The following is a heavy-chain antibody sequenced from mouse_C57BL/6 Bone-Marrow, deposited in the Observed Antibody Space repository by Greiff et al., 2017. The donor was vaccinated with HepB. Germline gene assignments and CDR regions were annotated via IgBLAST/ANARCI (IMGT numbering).Heavy chain of an antibody. D-gene: IGHD6-2*01. CDR1: GYTFTSYW. Sequence: QVQLQQPGAELVKPGASVKLSCKASGYTFTSYWMQWVKQRPGQGLEWIGEIDPSDSYTNYNQKFKGKATLTVDTSSSPAYMQLSSLTSEDSAVYYCARRGGESRYFDVWGTGTTVTVSS. V-gene: IGHV1-50*01. CDR2: IDPSDSYT. J-gene: IGHJ1*03. CDR3: ARRGGESRYFDV.